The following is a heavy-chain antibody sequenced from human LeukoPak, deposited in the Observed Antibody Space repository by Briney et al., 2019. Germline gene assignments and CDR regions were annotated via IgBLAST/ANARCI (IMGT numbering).Heavy chain of an antibody. CDR1: EFPFSSYA. J-gene: IGHJ4*02. CDR3: ARPRGNYFDY. V-gene: IGHV3-48*01. CDR2: LRTGSTAI. Sequence: GGSLRLSCAASEFPFSSYATSWVRQAPGKGRERVPQLRTGSTAIHYADSASGRFTISTDHAKNSPYLQMNSLSAEDTAVYYCARPRGNYFDYWGQGTLVTVSS.